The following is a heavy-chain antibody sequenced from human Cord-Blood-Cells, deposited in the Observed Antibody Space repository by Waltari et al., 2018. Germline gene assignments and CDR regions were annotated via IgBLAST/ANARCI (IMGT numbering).Heavy chain of an antibody. V-gene: IGHV3-30-3*01. CDR3: ARGAGGVRAFYYMDV. CDR1: GFTFSSYA. J-gene: IGHJ6*03. D-gene: IGHD3-10*02. CDR2: ISYDGSNK. Sequence: QVQLVESGGGVVQPGRSLRLSCAASGFTFSSYAMHWVRQAPGKGLEGVAVISYDGSNKNCADSVKVRFTISRDNSKNTLYLQMNSLRAEDTAVYYCARGAGGVRAFYYMDVWGKGTTVTVSS.